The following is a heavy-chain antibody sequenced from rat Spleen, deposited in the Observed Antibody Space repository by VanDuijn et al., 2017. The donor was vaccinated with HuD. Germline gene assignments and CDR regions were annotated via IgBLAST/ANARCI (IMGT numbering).Heavy chain of an antibody. CDR1: GFTFSDYY. CDR3: ARPFSYYGYTPHY. V-gene: IGHV5-7*01. Sequence: EVQLVESDGGLVQPGRSLKLSCAASGFTFSDYYMAWVRQAPTKGLEWVATFSYDGSSTYYRDSVKGRFTISRDNAQNTLYLQMSKLGSEVTAIYYCARPFSYYGYTPHYWGQGVMVTVSS. CDR2: FSYDGSST. J-gene: IGHJ2*01. D-gene: IGHD1-6*01.